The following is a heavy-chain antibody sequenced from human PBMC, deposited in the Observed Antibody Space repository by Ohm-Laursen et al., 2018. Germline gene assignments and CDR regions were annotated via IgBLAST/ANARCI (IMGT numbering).Heavy chain of an antibody. CDR2: ISYDGGNK. J-gene: IGHJ6*02. D-gene: IGHD1-1*01. Sequence: SLRLSCAATGFTFNRHGMHWVRQAPGKALEWVALISYDGGNKYYADFVRGRFTISRDQSKNTMFLQMSNLSFDDTAIYYCARDDSERLYYNYGLDVWGQGTTVTVSS. V-gene: IGHV3-30*03. CDR3: ARDDSERLYYNYGLDV. CDR1: GFTFNRHG.